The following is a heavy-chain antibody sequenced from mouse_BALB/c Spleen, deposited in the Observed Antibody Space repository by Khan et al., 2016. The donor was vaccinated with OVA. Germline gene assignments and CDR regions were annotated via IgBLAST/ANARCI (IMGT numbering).Heavy chain of an antibody. V-gene: IGHV2-3*01. J-gene: IGHJ4*01. CDR3: AKDRGYYAVDY. CDR1: GFSLTSYG. Sequence: QVQLKESGPGLVAPSQSLSITCTVSGFSLTSYGVSWVRQPPGQGLEWLGVIWGAGNTNFHSPLRSRLSTSKENSKSQVFLKLNSLQTDDTATYYCAKDRGYYAVDYWGQGTSGTVSS. CDR2: IWGAGNT.